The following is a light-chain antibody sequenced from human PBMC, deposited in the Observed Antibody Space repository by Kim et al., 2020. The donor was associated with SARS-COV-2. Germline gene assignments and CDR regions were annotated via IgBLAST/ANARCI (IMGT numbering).Light chain of an antibody. CDR2: GNN. CDR1: SSNIGAGFD. Sequence: QRVTISYTGSSSNIGAGFDVHWYQQLPGTAPKVLIYGNNNRPSGVPDRFSGSKSGTSASLAITGLQAEDEADYFCQSHDSSLSGCVFGTGTKVTVL. J-gene: IGLJ1*01. CDR3: QSHDSSLSGCV. V-gene: IGLV1-40*01.